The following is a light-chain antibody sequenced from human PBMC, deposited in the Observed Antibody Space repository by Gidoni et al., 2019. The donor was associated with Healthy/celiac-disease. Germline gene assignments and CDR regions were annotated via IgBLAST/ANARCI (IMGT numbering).Light chain of an antibody. Sequence: DIQMTQSPSSLSASVGDRVTITCRASQSISSYLNWYQQKPGKAPKLLIYAASSLQSGVPSRFSGSGSGTDFTLTISSLQTEDFATYYCKQSYSTLTFGGGTKVEIK. V-gene: IGKV1-39*01. J-gene: IGKJ4*01. CDR1: QSISSY. CDR3: KQSYSTLT. CDR2: AAS.